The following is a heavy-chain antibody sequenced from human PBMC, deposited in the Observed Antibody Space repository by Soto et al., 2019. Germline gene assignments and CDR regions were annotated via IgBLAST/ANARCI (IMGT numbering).Heavy chain of an antibody. J-gene: IGHJ6*03. D-gene: IGHD3-3*01. V-gene: IGHV3-23*01. Sequence: GGSLRLSSAASGFTFSSYAMNWVRQAPGKGLEWVSAIRGSGFSTYYADSVKVRFTISRDNSKNTLYLQMNSLRVEDTAVYYCAKGNLGEWLNYMDVWGKGPTVTVCS. CDR2: IRGSGFST. CDR1: GFTFSSYA. CDR3: AKGNLGEWLNYMDV.